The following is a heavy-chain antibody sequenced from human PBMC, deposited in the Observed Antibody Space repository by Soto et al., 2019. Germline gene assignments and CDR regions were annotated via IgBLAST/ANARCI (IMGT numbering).Heavy chain of an antibody. CDR2: IYPGDSDT. CDR3: ANPNSHITTTSYYSARAV. J-gene: IGHJ6*02. D-gene: IGHD1-20*01. Sequence: GESLKISCKGSGYIFTSHWIGWVRQMPGKGLEWLGIIYPGDSDTRYSPSIQGQVTISADKSISTAYLQWSSLKASDAALSYWANPNSHITTTSYYSARAVGAKGPTSP. CDR1: GYIFTSHW. V-gene: IGHV5-51*01.